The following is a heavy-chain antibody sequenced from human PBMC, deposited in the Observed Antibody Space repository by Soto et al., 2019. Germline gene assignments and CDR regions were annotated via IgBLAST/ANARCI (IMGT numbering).Heavy chain of an antibody. J-gene: IGHJ4*02. Sequence: SETLSLTCAVYGGSFSGYYLSWIRQPPGKGLEWIGEINHSGSTNYNPSLKSRVTISVDTSKNQFSLKLSSVTAADTAVYYCARAPTVTNYFDYWGQGTLVTVSS. CDR3: ARAPTVTNYFDY. CDR1: GGSFSGYY. CDR2: INHSGST. V-gene: IGHV4-34*01. D-gene: IGHD4-17*01.